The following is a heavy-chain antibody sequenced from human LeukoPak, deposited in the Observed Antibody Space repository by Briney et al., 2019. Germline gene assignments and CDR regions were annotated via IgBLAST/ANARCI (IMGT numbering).Heavy chain of an antibody. Sequence: SETLSLTCTVSGGSISSYYWSWIRQAPGKGLEWIGYIYYSGSTDYNPSLKSRVTISVDTSKIQFSLKLSSVTAADTAVYYCAREYPGSGWFCYWGQGTLVTVSS. CDR1: GGSISSYY. D-gene: IGHD6-19*01. CDR2: IYYSGST. CDR3: AREYPGSGWFCY. J-gene: IGHJ4*02. V-gene: IGHV4-59*01.